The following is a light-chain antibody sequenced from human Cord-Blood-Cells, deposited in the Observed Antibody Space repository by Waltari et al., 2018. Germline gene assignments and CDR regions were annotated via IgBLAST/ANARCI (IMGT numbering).Light chain of an antibody. Sequence: QAVLTQPSSLSASPGASASLTCTLRRGINVGTYRTNCYQQNPGSPPQYLLRYKSDSDKQQGSGVPSRFSLSKDASVNAGILLISGLQSEDEADYYCMIWHSSAWVFGGGTKLTVL. V-gene: IGLV5-45*02. CDR2: YKSDSDK. J-gene: IGLJ3*02. CDR1: RGINVGTYR. CDR3: MIWHSSAWV.